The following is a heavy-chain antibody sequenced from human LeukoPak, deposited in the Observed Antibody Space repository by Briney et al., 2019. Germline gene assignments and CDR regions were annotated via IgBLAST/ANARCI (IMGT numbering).Heavy chain of an antibody. V-gene: IGHV3-30*03. CDR2: ISYDGSNK. CDR1: GFTFNNYG. Sequence: PGRSLGLSCAASGFTFNNYGMHWVRQAPGKGLEWVAVISYDGSNKYYADSVKGRFTISRDNSKNTLYLQMNSLRAEDTAVYYCARVEVVGVDPYYFDYWGQGTLVTVSS. J-gene: IGHJ4*02. D-gene: IGHD2-15*01. CDR3: ARVEVVGVDPYYFDY.